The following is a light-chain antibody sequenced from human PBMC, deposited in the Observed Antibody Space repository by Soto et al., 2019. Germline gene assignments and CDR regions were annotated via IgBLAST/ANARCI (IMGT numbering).Light chain of an antibody. J-gene: IGKJ1*01. V-gene: IGKV1-5*03. CDR1: QSITDW. Sequence: DIQMTQSPSTLSASVGDRVTITCRASQSITDWLAWYQQKPGKAPKFLIYKASNLEGGVPSRFSGSGSGTEFTLTISSAQPDDFATYYCQYWADYSWTFGQGTKVEIK. CDR3: QYWADYSWT. CDR2: KAS.